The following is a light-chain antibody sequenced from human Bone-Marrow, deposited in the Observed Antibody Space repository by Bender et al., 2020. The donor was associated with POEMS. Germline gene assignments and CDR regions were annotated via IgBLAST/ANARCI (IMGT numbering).Light chain of an antibody. J-gene: IGLJ2*01. CDR3: YSYVDSSTVV. V-gene: IGLV2-14*03. CDR2: DVS. Sequence: QSALTQPASVSGSPGQSITISCTGTSSDVGGYDYVSWYQQHPGKAPKLVISDVSKRPSGVSNRFSGSKSGNTASLTISGLQAEDEADYYCYSYVDSSTVVFGGGTKLTVL. CDR1: SSDVGGYDY.